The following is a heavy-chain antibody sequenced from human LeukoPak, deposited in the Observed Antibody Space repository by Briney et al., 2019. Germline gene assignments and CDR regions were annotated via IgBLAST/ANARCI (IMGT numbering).Heavy chain of an antibody. J-gene: IGHJ4*02. CDR1: GFTFRSYW. CDR2: INNDGSST. V-gene: IGHV3-74*01. CDR3: ARDRDALYYFDY. Sequence: GGSLRLSCAGSGFTFRSYWMHWVRQVPGQGLVWVSRINNDGSSTTYADSVKGRFTISRDNSKNTLYLQMNSLRAEDTAVYYCARDRDALYYFDYWGQGTLVTVSS.